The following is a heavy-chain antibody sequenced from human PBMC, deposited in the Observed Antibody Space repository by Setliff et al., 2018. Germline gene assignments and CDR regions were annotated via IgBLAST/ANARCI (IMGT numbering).Heavy chain of an antibody. V-gene: IGHV4-39*01. CDR3: ARGGGRYHAAS. CDR1: GASISSGTYY. J-gene: IGHJ4*02. D-gene: IGHD1-26*01. CDR2: ISYDGAT. Sequence: SETLSLTCTVSGASISSGTYYWAWIRQPPGRGLEWIGSISYDGATNYNSSLKSRVAMSLDVPERQFALKLSSVTAVDAAVYYRARGGGRYHAASWGQGTMVTVS.